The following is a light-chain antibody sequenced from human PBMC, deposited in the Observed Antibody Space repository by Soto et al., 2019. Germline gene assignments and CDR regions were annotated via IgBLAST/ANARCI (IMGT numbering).Light chain of an antibody. J-gene: IGKJ1*01. V-gene: IGKV3-20*01. CDR1: QSVSSSY. CDR3: QQYGGSRWT. CDR2: GAS. Sequence: DIVLTQSPGTLSLSPGERATLSCRASQSVSSSYLAWYQQKPGQAPRLLIYGASSRVTGIPDRFSGSGSGTDFTLTISRLEPEDFAVYYCQQYGGSRWTFGQGTKVEIK.